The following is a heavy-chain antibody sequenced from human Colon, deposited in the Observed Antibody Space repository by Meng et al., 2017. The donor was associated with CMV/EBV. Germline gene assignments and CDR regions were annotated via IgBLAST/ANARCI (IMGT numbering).Heavy chain of an antibody. CDR1: NGSSTAYY. V-gene: IGHV4-34*01. CDR3: ARGRLPFGIAAAGTYFDY. Sequence: SETLSLTCAVYNGSSTAYYWSWIRQAPGKGLEWIGEINHRGNTYFNPSLKSRVIISIDTSKNQFSLKLNSVTAADTAIYYCARGRLPFGIAAAGTYFDYWGQGTLVTVSS. CDR2: INHRGNT. D-gene: IGHD6-13*01. J-gene: IGHJ4*02.